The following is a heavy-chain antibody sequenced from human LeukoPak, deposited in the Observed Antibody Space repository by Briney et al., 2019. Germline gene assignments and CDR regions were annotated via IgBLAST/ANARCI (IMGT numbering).Heavy chain of an antibody. CDR3: AKPSGSGWKSHSYYYYGMDV. CDR1: GFTFSSYA. D-gene: IGHD6-19*01. V-gene: IGHV3-23*01. CDR2: ISCSGGST. J-gene: IGHJ6*02. Sequence: PVGSLRLSPAASGFTFSSYAMSWVRQAPGKGLGWVSAISCSGGSTYYADSAKGRFTISRDNSKNTLYLQMNSLRAEDTAVYYCAKPSGSGWKSHSYYYYGMDVWGQGTTVTVSS.